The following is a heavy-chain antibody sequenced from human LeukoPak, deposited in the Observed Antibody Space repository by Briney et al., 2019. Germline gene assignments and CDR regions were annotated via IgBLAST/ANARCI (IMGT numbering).Heavy chain of an antibody. D-gene: IGHD5-12*01. CDR2: IKEDGSEK. Sequence: GGSLRLSCVDSGFTFSVFWMGWVRQAPGKGLEWVATIKEDGSEKYYVDSVKGRFTISRDSAKNSLYLQMNSLRGEDTAVYYCARVSGHSGSPWGQGTLVTVAS. CDR3: ARVSGHSGSP. CDR1: GFTFSVFW. V-gene: IGHV3-7*05. J-gene: IGHJ5*02.